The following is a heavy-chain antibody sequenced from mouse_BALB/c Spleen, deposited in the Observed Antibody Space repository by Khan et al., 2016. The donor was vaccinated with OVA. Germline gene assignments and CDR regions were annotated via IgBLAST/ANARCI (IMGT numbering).Heavy chain of an antibody. Sequence: QVQLQQPGPELVKPGASVRISCKASGYTFTSFYIHWVKQRPGQGLEWIGWIYPGNVNTKYNVKFKDKATLTADKSSSTAYMQLSSLTSEDSAVYFCATHLYYAMDYWGQGTSVTVSS. J-gene: IGHJ4*01. CDR2: IYPGNVNT. CDR3: ATHLYYAMDY. CDR1: GYTFTSFY. V-gene: IGHV1S56*01.